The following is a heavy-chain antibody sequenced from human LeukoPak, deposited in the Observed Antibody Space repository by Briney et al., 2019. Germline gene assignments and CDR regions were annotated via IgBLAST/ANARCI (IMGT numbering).Heavy chain of an antibody. CDR3: ARELYGRFDS. CDR1: GYTFTTYG. CDR2: INPYNGNR. D-gene: IGHD2-8*01. J-gene: IGHJ5*01. V-gene: IGHV1-18*01. Sequence: RASVRLSCKTSGYTFTTYGVSWVRQTPGQGLEWMGWINPYNGNRNSAQRFQGRVTMTTDPSTTTAYMELRSLRSDDTAMYYCARELYGRFDSWGQGTLVTVTS.